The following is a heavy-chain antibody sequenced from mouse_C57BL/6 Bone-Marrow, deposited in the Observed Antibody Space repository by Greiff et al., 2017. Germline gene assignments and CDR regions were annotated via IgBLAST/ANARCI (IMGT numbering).Heavy chain of an antibody. D-gene: IGHD2-5*01. CDR2: INPYNGGT. CDR3: AGEGDNYSNLAY. Sequence: VQLQQSGPVLVKPGASVKMSCKASGYTFTDYYMNWVKQSHGKSLEWIGVINPYNGGTSYNQKFKGKATLTVDKSSSTAYMELNSLPSEDSAVYYCAGEGDNYSNLAYWGQGTLVTVSA. J-gene: IGHJ3*01. V-gene: IGHV1-19*01. CDR1: GYTFTDYY.